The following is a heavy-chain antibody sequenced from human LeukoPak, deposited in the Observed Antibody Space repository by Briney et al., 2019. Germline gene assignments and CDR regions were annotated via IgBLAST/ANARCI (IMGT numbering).Heavy chain of an antibody. Sequence: SVKVSCKASGGTFSSYAISWVPQAPGQGLEWMGRIIPIFGTANYAQEFQGRVTTTADESTSTAYMELSSPRSEDTAVYYATRGDGYNYFLPDYWGQGTLVTVSS. CDR2: IIPIFGTA. CDR1: GGTFSSYA. J-gene: IGHJ4*02. D-gene: IGHD5-24*01. CDR3: TRGDGYNYFLPDY. V-gene: IGHV1-69*15.